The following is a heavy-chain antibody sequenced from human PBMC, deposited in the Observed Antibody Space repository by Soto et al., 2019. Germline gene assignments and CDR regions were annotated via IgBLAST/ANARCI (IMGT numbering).Heavy chain of an antibody. Sequence: SETLSLTCAVYGGSFSGYYWSWIRQPPGKGLEWIGEINHSGSTNYNPSLKSRVTISVDTSKNQFSLKLSSVTAADTAVYYCARSYSSSWYGAFDIRGQGTMVPSPQ. CDR2: INHSGST. CDR1: GGSFSGYY. D-gene: IGHD6-13*01. J-gene: IGHJ3*02. V-gene: IGHV4-34*01. CDR3: ARSYSSSWYGAFDI.